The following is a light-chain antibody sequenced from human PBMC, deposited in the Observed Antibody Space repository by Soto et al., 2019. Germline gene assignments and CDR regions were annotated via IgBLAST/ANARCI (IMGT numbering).Light chain of an antibody. CDR2: WAS. Sequence: DIVMTQSPDSLAVSLGERATINCKSSQSVLYSSNNKTYLALYQQKPGQPPKLLLYWASTRESGVPDRISGSGSGTDFTLTISSLQAEDVAVYYGQKYYSTPFTFGPGTKVDIK. CDR1: QSVLYSSNNKTY. J-gene: IGKJ3*01. V-gene: IGKV4-1*01. CDR3: QKYYSTPFT.